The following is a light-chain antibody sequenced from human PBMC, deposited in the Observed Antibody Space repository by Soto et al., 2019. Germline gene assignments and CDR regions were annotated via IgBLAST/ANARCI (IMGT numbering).Light chain of an antibody. J-gene: IGKJ2*01. CDR3: RQYGSSPYT. V-gene: IGKV3-20*01. CDR2: DAS. Sequence: PGDRTTLSCRASQSVSSDFLAWYQQKPGQAPRLLIYDASNRATGIPDRFSGSGSGTDFTLTISRLEPEDFAVYYCRQYGSSPYTFGQGTKLEIK. CDR1: QSVSSDF.